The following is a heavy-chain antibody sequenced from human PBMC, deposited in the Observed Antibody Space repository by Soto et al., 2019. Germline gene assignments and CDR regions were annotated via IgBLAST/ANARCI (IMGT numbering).Heavy chain of an antibody. CDR3: ARGAIWNPVSDYYYGMDV. Sequence: QVQLVQSGAEVKKPGSSVKVSCKASGGTFSSYAISWVRQAPGQGLEWMGGIIPIFGTANYAQKFQGRVTITADESTSTAYMELSSLRSEDTAVYYCARGAIWNPVSDYYYGMDVWGQGTTVTVSS. J-gene: IGHJ6*02. CDR2: IIPIFGTA. V-gene: IGHV1-69*01. CDR1: GGTFSSYA. D-gene: IGHD1-1*01.